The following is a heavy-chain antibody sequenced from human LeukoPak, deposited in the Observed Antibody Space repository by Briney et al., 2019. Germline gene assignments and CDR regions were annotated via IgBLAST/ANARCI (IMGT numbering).Heavy chain of an antibody. V-gene: IGHV3-21*01. CDR3: ARIGSGNDAFDI. D-gene: IGHD3-3*01. Sequence: GGSLRLSCAASGFTFSSYSMNWVRQAPGKGPEWVSSIRSSSSYIYSADSVKGRFTISRDNAKNSLYLQMNSLRAEDTAVYYCARIGSGNDAFDIWGQGTMVTVSS. J-gene: IGHJ3*02. CDR2: IRSSSSYI. CDR1: GFTFSSYS.